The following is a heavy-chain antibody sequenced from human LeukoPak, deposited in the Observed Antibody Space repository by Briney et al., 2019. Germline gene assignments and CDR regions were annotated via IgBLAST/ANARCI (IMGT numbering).Heavy chain of an antibody. Sequence: SETLSLTCTVSGYSISSGYYWSWIRQPPGKGLEWIGEINHSGSTNYNPSLKSRVTISVDTSKNQFSLRLTSVTAADTAVYYCARQTGSGLFILPGGQGTLVTVSS. CDR2: INHSGST. D-gene: IGHD3/OR15-3a*01. J-gene: IGHJ4*02. V-gene: IGHV4-38-2*02. CDR3: ARQTGSGLFILP. CDR1: GYSISSGYY.